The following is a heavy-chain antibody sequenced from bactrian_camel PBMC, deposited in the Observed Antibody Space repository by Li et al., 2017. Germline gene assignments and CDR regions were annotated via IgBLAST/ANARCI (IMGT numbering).Heavy chain of an antibody. CDR1: AYARSICS. J-gene: IGHJ4*01. Sequence: HVQLVESGGGSVQAGGSLTLSCVASAYARSICSMGWYRQGPGKDRELVSSILRDGRTIYADSVKGRFTISRDRANPMKILYLEMANLVPEDTAMYYCAAAQNWAKLRSGAADYWGQGTQVTVS. D-gene: IGHD1*01. V-gene: IGHV3S53*01. CDR2: ILRDGRT. CDR3: AAAQNWAKLRSGAADY.